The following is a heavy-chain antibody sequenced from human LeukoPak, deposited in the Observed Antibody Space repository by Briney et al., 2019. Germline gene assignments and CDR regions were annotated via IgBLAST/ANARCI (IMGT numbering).Heavy chain of an antibody. CDR2: IYHSGST. CDR3: ARIPMAGTYYYNYMDV. D-gene: IGHD6-19*01. Sequence: SETLSLTCAVSGYSISSGYYWGWIRQPPGKGLEWIGSIYHSGSTYYNPSLKSRVTISVDTSKNQFSLKLSSVTAADTAVYYCARIPMAGTYYYNYMDVWGKGTTVTVSS. V-gene: IGHV4-38-2*01. CDR1: GYSISSGYY. J-gene: IGHJ6*03.